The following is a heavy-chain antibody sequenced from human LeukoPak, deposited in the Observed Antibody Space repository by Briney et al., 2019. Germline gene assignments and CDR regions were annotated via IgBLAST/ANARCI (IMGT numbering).Heavy chain of an antibody. CDR2: IKQDGSER. CDR1: GFTFSGFS. J-gene: IGHJ4*02. V-gene: IGHV3-7*01. CDR3: ARAGSHWHYVC. D-gene: IGHD3-10*01. Sequence: GGSLRLSCAASGFTFSGFSMSWVRQSPTKGLEWVANIKQDGSERYYVDSVKGRFTISRDNAKNSLSLQMNNLRVEGTAVYYCARAGSHWHYVCWGQGTVVTVSS.